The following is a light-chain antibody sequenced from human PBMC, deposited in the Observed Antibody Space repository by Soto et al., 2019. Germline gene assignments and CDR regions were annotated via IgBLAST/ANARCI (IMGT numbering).Light chain of an antibody. V-gene: IGKV3-15*01. Sequence: EIVMAQSPVTLSVSPVERCTLSGTASQSVNNNVAWYQQKPGHTPRLLIYSASIGATGTPARFSGSGSGSDFTLTISSLQSEDFAVYYCQQYNKWPLTVGPGTKVDSK. CDR1: QSVNNN. CDR2: SAS. J-gene: IGKJ3*01. CDR3: QQYNKWPLT.